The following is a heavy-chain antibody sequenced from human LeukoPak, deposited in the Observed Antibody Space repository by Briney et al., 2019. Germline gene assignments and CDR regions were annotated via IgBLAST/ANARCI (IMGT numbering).Heavy chain of an antibody. CDR2: IYYSGCT. J-gene: IGHJ4*02. V-gene: IGHV4-39*01. CDR1: GGSISSSSYY. Sequence: NPSETLSLTCTASGGSISSSSYYWYWIRQPPGKGLEWVGSIYYSGCTYYNPSLKSRVTISVDTTKNQFSLKLNSVTAADTAVFYCASGEYTYGFPPFDYWGQGTLVTVSS. CDR3: ASGEYTYGFPPFDY. D-gene: IGHD5-18*01.